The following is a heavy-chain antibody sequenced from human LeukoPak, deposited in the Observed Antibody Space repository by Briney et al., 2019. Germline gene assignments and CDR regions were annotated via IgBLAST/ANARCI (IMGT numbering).Heavy chain of an antibody. CDR2: ISDDGGST. D-gene: IGHD2-15*01. CDR3: AKAFCSGGSCYSFLFDP. V-gene: IGHV3-23*01. CDR1: GFTFSNYA. J-gene: IGHJ5*02. Sequence: GGSLRLSCAASGFTFSNYAMGWVRQAPGKGLEWVSAISDDGGSTHYADSVKGRFTISRGNSEKTLYLQMSNVRAEDTAVYYCAKAFCSGGSCYSFLFDPWGQGTLVTVSS.